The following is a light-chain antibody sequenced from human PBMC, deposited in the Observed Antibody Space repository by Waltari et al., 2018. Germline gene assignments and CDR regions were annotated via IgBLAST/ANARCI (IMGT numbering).Light chain of an antibody. V-gene: IGLV1-44*01. CDR3: ASWDDSPNGRWV. Sequence: QSVLTQPPSASGAPGQRVTISCSGTYSNVGNNVVNWYQQVPGTVPKLLIYRNDQRPSGVPDRFSGSKSGSSASLAISGLRSEDEADYLCASWDDSPNGRWVFGGGTKVTVL. J-gene: IGLJ3*02. CDR1: YSNVGNNV. CDR2: RND.